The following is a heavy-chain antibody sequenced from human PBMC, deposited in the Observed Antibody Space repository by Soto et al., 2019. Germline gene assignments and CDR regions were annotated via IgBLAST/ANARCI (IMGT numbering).Heavy chain of an antibody. Sequence: ASVKVSCKASGYTFPSSGISWVRQAPGQGLEWMGWISAYNGNTNYAQKLQGHVTMSVDKSISAAYLQWSSLKASDTAMYFCARSGSGWFDYWGQGTLGTASS. CDR3: ARSGSGWFDY. CDR1: GYTFPSSG. CDR2: ISAYNGNT. J-gene: IGHJ4*02. D-gene: IGHD6-19*01. V-gene: IGHV1-18*01.